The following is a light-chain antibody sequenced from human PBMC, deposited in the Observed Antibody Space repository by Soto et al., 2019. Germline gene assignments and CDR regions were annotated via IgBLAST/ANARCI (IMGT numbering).Light chain of an antibody. CDR1: SSDVGGYNF. Sequence: QSALTQPPSASGSPGHSVTISCTGTSSDVGGYNFVSWYQQHPGKAPKLMIYEVSERPSGVPDRFSGSKSGNTASLTVSGLQAEDEADYYCSSYAGSNIVVFGGGTQQTVL. J-gene: IGLJ2*01. CDR2: EVS. CDR3: SSYAGSNIVV. V-gene: IGLV2-8*01.